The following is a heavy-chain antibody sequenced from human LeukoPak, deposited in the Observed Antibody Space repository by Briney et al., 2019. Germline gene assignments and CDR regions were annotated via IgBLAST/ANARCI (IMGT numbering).Heavy chain of an antibody. J-gene: IGHJ4*02. CDR2: IGASDGTT. CDR1: GFTFSNRS. CDR3: AKDEGYSSGALDY. D-gene: IGHD6-19*01. V-gene: IGHV3-23*01. Sequence: PGGSLRLSFAASGFTFSNRSMSWVRQAPGKGLEWVSTIGASDGTTYYADSVKGRFTISRDNSKNTLYLQMNSLRAEDTAGYYCAKDEGYSSGALDYWGQGTLVTVSS.